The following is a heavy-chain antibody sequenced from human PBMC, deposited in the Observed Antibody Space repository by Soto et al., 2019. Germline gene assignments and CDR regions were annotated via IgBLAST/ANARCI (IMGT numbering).Heavy chain of an antibody. CDR1: VFTFSNYG. D-gene: IGHD2-8*02. V-gene: IGHV3-30*18. CDR2: ILYDGSNK. J-gene: IGHJ6*02. CDR3: AKGRDTYNLYLYCGMDG. Sequence: GGSLRLSCAACVFTFSNYGMHWVRQAPGKGLEWVALILYDGSNKYYADSVKGRFTISRDNSKNTLYLQVSSLRAEDTAVYYCAKGRDTYNLYLYCGMDGWGRWTAVSGSS.